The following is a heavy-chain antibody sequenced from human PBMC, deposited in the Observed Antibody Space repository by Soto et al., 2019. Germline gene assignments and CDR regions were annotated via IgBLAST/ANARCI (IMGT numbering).Heavy chain of an antibody. CDR3: ARDLGQQLFDY. D-gene: IGHD6-13*01. Sequence: VQLVQSGAEVKKPGASVKVSCKASGYTFTSYGISWVRQAPGQGLEWMGWISAYNGNKKYAQKLQGRVTMTTDTSTSTAHMELRSLRSDDTAVYYCARDLGQQLFDYWGQGTLVTVSS. CDR1: GYTFTSYG. V-gene: IGHV1-18*01. CDR2: ISAYNGNK. J-gene: IGHJ4*02.